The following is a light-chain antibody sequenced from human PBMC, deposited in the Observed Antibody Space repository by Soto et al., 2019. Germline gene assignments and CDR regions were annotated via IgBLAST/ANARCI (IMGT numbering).Light chain of an antibody. V-gene: IGKV1-5*03. Sequence: DIQMTQSPSTLSGPVGDRVTITCRASQTISSWLAWYQQKPGKAPKLLIYKAATLKSGVPSRFSGSGSGTEFTLTISSLQPDDFSPYYCQHYNSYSEAFGQGTKVELK. CDR3: QHYNSYSEA. J-gene: IGKJ1*01. CDR1: QTISSW. CDR2: KAA.